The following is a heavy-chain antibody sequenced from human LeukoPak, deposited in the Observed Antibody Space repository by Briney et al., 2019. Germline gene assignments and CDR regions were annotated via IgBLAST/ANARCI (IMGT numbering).Heavy chain of an antibody. CDR2: ISGSGGSR. CDR1: GFTFSSYA. CDR3: AKLTYDSSGDLDY. Sequence: GGSLRLSCAASGFTFSSYAMSWVRKAPGKGLDWVSAISGSGGSRYSADSVKGRFTISRDNSKNTLYLQMNSLRAEDTAVYFCAKLTYDSSGDLDYWGQGTPVTVSS. J-gene: IGHJ4*02. D-gene: IGHD3-22*01. V-gene: IGHV3-23*01.